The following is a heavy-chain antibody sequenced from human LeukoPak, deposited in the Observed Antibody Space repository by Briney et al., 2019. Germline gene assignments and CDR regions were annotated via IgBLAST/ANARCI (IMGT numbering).Heavy chain of an antibody. V-gene: IGHV1-46*01. CDR3: ARVGVVLRYFDWFDSSVAFDI. CDR1: GYTFTSYY. CDR2: INPSGGST. D-gene: IGHD3-9*01. Sequence: GASVKVSCKASGYTFTSYYMHWVRQAPGQGLEWMGIINPSGGSTSYAQKFQGRVTMTRDTSTSTVYMELSSLRSKDTAVYYCARVGVVLRYFDWFDSSVAFDIWGQGTMVTVSS. J-gene: IGHJ3*02.